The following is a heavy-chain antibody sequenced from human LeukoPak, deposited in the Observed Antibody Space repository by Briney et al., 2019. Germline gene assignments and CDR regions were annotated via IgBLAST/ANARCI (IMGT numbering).Heavy chain of an antibody. CDR1: GGSFSGHY. CDR2: INHSGST. J-gene: IGHJ5*02. Sequence: SETLSLTCAVYGGSFSGHYWSWIRQPPEKGLEWIGEINHSGSTNYNPSLKSRVTISVDTSKNQFSLKLSSVTAADTAVYYCARVRGSGWYFWFDPWGQGTLVTVSS. V-gene: IGHV4-34*01. CDR3: ARVRGSGWYFWFDP. D-gene: IGHD6-19*01.